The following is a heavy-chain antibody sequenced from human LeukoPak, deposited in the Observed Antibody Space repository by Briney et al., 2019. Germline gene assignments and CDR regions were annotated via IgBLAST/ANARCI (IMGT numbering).Heavy chain of an antibody. V-gene: IGHV4-59*01. Sequence: SETLSLTCTVSGGSIGSYYWSWIRQPPGKGLEWIGYIYYSGSTNYNPSLKSRVSISVDTSKNQFSLKLSSVTAADTAVYYCARTGSTVTMLYPFDHWGQGTLVTVSS. D-gene: IGHD4-17*01. CDR1: GGSIGSYY. J-gene: IGHJ4*02. CDR3: ARTGSTVTMLYPFDH. CDR2: IYYSGST.